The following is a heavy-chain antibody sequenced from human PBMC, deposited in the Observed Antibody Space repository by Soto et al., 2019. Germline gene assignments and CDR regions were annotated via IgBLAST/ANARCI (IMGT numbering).Heavy chain of an antibody. CDR3: AHRPSYCSGGSCYSGFDY. CDR1: GFSLSTSGVG. Sequence: QITLKESGPTLVKPTQTLTLTCTFSGFSLSTSGVGVGWIRQPPGKALEWLALIYWDDDKRYSPSLKSRLTITKDNSKDQVVLTTTNMDPVHTATYYCAHRPSYCSGGSCYSGFDYWGQGTLVTVSS. V-gene: IGHV2-5*02. CDR2: IYWDDDK. D-gene: IGHD2-15*01. J-gene: IGHJ4*02.